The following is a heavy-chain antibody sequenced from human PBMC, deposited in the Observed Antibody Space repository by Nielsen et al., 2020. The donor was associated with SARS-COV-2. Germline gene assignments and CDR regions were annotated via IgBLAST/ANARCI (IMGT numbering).Heavy chain of an antibody. D-gene: IGHD3-22*01. CDR2: INPSDGGT. CDR3: ARDSSGTYRRVDY. J-gene: IGHJ4*02. Sequence: ASVKVSCKASGYTFTNNYMHWVRQAPGQGLEWMGLINPSDGGTTYAQKFQGRVTVTRDTSTSTVYMELNSLRSDDTAVYYCARDSSGTYRRVDYWGQGTLVTVSS. CDR1: GYTFTNNY. V-gene: IGHV1-46*01.